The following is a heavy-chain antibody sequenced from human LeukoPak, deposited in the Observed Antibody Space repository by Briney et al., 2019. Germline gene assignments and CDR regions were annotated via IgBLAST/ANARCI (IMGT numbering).Heavy chain of an antibody. CDR1: GFTFSAYE. Sequence: GGSLRLSCAASGFTFSAYEMNWVRQAPGKGLEWVSYIGSSGSTIYYADSVKGRFTISRDNAKKTLYLQMNSLRAEDTAVYYCARTYDYVWGTPRPSFDYWGQGTLVTVSS. D-gene: IGHD3-16*01. CDR2: IGSSGSTI. CDR3: ARTYDYVWGTPRPSFDY. J-gene: IGHJ4*02. V-gene: IGHV3-48*03.